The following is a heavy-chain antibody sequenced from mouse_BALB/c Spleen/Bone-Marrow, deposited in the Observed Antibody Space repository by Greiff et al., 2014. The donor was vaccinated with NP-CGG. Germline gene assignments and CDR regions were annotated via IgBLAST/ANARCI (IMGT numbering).Heavy chain of an antibody. V-gene: IGHV14-3*02. Sequence: VQLQQPGAELVKPGASVKLSCAASGFYIKDTYMHWVKQRPEQGLEWIGRIDPANGNTKYDPKFQGKATITADTSSNTAYLQLSSLTSEDTAVYCCARREYYAMDYWGQGTSVTVSS. CDR3: ARREYYAMDY. CDR1: GFYIKDTY. CDR2: IDPANGNT. J-gene: IGHJ4*01.